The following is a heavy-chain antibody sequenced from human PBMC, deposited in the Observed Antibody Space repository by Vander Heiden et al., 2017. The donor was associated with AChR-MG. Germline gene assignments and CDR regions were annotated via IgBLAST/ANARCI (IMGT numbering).Heavy chain of an antibody. CDR1: GFTFSSYA. Sequence: QVQLVESGGGVVQPGRSLRLSCAASGFTFSSYAMHWARQAPGKGLEWVAVISYDGSNKYYADSVKGRFTISRDNSKNTLYLQMNSLRAEDTAVYYCAREGPSPMDVWGKGTTVTVSS. CDR3: AREGPSPMDV. V-gene: IGHV3-30-3*01. J-gene: IGHJ6*04. CDR2: ISYDGSNK.